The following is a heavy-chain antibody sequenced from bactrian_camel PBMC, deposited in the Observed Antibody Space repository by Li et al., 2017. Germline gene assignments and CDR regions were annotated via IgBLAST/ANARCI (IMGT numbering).Heavy chain of an antibody. D-gene: IGHD4*01. V-gene: IGHV3S1*01. CDR1: GFTFSGRC. CDR3: AVQRLHPGVRWKVIGDYPH. J-gene: IGHJ4*01. CDR2: SIADTSST. Sequence: HVQLVESGGGSVQAGGSLRLSCAASGFTFSGRCMAWFRQAPGKEREGVASIADTSSTDYADSVKGRFTIVLGSGRNTMDLQMNDLKPEDTAMYYCAVQRLHPGVRWKVIGDYPHWGQGTQVTVS.